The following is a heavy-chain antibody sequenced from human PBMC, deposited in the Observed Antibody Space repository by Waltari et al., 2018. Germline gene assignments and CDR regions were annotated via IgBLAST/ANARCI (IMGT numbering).Heavy chain of an antibody. V-gene: IGHV4-38-2*01. Sequence: QLQLQESGPGLVKSSETLSLTCDVSGYAINSGFYWGWIRQPPGRGLEWVATIYHDGTTFYNPSLTGRVTTSMDTSTNQFSLKMKSVTAADTAVYYCTRQVLGYCTSAACRRLESWGQGTLVTVSS. CDR3: TRQVLGYCTSAACRRLES. CDR1: GYAINSGFY. J-gene: IGHJ4*02. D-gene: IGHD2-2*03. CDR2: IYHDGTT.